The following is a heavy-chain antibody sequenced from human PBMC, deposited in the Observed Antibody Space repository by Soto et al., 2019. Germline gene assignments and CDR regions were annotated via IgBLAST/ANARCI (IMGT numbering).Heavy chain of an antibody. Sequence: GGSLRLSCAASGFTFSSYAMHWVRQAPGKGLEWVAVISYDGSNKYYADSVKGRFTISRDNSKNTLYLQMNSLRAEDTAVYYCARVGDYCSGGSCYFYYYYYGMDVWGQGTTVTVSS. CDR3: ARVGDYCSGGSCYFYYYYYGMDV. CDR1: GFTFSSYA. V-gene: IGHV3-30-3*01. J-gene: IGHJ6*02. D-gene: IGHD2-15*01. CDR2: ISYDGSNK.